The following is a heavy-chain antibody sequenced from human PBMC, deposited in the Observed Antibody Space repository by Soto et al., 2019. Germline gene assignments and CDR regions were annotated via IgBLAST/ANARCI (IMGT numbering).Heavy chain of an antibody. CDR3: AKDLVHYNWNYGDY. CDR2: ISGSGGST. CDR1: GFTFSSYA. D-gene: IGHD1-20*01. V-gene: IGHV3-23*01. J-gene: IGHJ4*02. Sequence: GGSLRLSCAASGFTFSSYAMSWVRQAPGKGLEWVSAISGSGGSTYYADSVKGRFTISRGNSKNTLYLQMNSLRAEDTAVYYCAKDLVHYNWNYGDYWGQGTLVTVSS.